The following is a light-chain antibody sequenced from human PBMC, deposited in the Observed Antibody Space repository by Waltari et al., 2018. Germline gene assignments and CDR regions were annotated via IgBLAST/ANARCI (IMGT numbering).Light chain of an antibody. J-gene: IGKJ1*01. CDR1: QSISSY. CDR2: AAS. Sequence: DIQMTQSPSSLSASVGDRVTITCRASQSISSYLNWYQQKPGKAPKLLIYAASSLQSGDPSRFSGSGSGTDFTLTIGSLQPEDFAAYFCQQSYSTPPSFGQGTRVEIK. CDR3: QQSYSTPPS. V-gene: IGKV1-39*01.